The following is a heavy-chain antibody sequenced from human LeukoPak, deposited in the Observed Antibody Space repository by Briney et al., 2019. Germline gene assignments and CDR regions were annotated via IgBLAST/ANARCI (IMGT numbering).Heavy chain of an antibody. V-gene: IGHV3-7*05. CDR2: INQDGSEK. Sequence: GGSLRLSCAVSGFTFSNYWMSWVRQGPGKGLEWVANINQDGSEKYCVDSVKGRFTISRDNAKNSLYLQMNSLRAEDTAVYYCARKGGSKVRGVIMDAFDMWGQGTMVTVSS. J-gene: IGHJ3*02. CDR1: GFTFSNYW. D-gene: IGHD3-10*01. CDR3: ARKGGSKVRGVIMDAFDM.